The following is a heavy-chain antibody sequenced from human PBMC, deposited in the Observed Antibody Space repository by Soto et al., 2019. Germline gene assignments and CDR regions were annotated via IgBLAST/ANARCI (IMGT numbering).Heavy chain of an antibody. D-gene: IGHD3-22*01. CDR2: IYHSGST. Sequence: QLQLQESGSGLVKPSQTLSLTCAVSGGSISSGGYSWSWIRQPPGKGLEWMGYIYHSGSTYYNPSLKSRVTISVDRSKNQFSLKLSSVTAADTAVYYCARVHDSSGYYGKKDAFDIWGQGTMVTVSS. J-gene: IGHJ3*02. V-gene: IGHV4-30-2*01. CDR3: ARVHDSSGYYGKKDAFDI. CDR1: GGSISSGGYS.